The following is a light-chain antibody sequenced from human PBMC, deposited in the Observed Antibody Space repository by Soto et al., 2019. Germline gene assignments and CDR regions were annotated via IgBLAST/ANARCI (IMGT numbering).Light chain of an antibody. V-gene: IGKV1-13*02. J-gene: IGKJ5*01. Sequence: AIQLTQSPSSLSASVGDRVTITCRASQGISSALAWYQQKPGKAPNLLIYDASSLESGVPSRFGGSGSGTDFTLTISSLKPEDFATYYCQQFNSYPLTFGQGTRLEIK. CDR1: QGISSA. CDR3: QQFNSYPLT. CDR2: DAS.